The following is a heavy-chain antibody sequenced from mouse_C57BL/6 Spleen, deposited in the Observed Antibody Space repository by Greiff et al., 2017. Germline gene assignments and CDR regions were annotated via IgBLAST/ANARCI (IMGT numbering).Heavy chain of an antibody. CDR1: GYTFTDYN. CDR3: ARLTPYWYFDV. CDR2: INPNNGGT. V-gene: IGHV1-18*01. D-gene: IGHD4-1*01. Sequence: EVQLQQSGPELVKPGASVTIPCKASGYTFTDYNMDWVKQSHGKSLEWIGDINPNNGGTIYNQKFKGKATLTVDKSSSTAYMELRSLTSEDTAVYYCARLTPYWYFDVWGTGTTVTVSS. J-gene: IGHJ1*03.